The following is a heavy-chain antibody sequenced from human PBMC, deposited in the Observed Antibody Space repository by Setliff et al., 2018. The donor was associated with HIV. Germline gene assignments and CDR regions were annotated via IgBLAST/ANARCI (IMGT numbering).Heavy chain of an antibody. V-gene: IGHV4-59*01. CDR3: ARGEPVDILTGYFDY. J-gene: IGHJ4*02. Sequence: PSETLSLTCTVSGGSISSYYWSWIRQPPGRGLEWIGYIYYSGSTNYNPSLKSRVTISLDTSKNQFSLTLRSVTAADTAVYYCARGEPVDILTGYFDYWGQGTLVTV. CDR1: GGSISSYY. CDR2: IYYSGST. D-gene: IGHD3-9*01.